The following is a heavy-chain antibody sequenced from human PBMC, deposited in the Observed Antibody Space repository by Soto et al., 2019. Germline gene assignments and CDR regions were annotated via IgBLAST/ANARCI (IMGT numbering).Heavy chain of an antibody. CDR3: ARETDGMDV. J-gene: IGHJ6*02. CDR1: GFTFSTYA. Sequence: QVRLVESGGGVVQPGRSLRLSCAASGFTFSTYAMHWVRQAPGKGLEWVAVISYDGSNKYYIDSVKGRFTISRDNSKNILYLQMNSLRAEDTALYYCARETDGMDVLGQGTTVTVSS. CDR2: ISYDGSNK. V-gene: IGHV3-30-3*01.